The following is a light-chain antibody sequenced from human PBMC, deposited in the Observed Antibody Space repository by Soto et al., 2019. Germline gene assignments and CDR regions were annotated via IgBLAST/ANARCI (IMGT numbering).Light chain of an antibody. CDR2: DVS. J-gene: IGLJ2*01. CDR3: SSYTRSSTRV. Sequence: QSALTQPASVSGYPGQSITISCTGTSSDVGGYNYVSWYQQHPGKAPKVMIYDVSNRPSGVSNRFSGSKSGNTASLTISGLQAEDEADYYCSSYTRSSTRVFGGGTKLTVL. V-gene: IGLV2-14*01. CDR1: SSDVGGYNY.